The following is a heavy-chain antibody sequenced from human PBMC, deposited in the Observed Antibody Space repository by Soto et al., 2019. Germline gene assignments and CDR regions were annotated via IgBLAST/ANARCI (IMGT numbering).Heavy chain of an antibody. Sequence: QVQLVQSGAEVKKPGASVKVSCKASGYTFTSYDINWVRQATGQGLEWMGWMNPNSGNTGYAQKFQGRGTMTRNTSISTAYMELSSLRSEDTAVYYCAREADYDRLNHYYGMDVWGQGTTVTVSS. CDR1: GYTFTSYD. V-gene: IGHV1-8*01. CDR3: AREADYDRLNHYYGMDV. D-gene: IGHD3-16*01. J-gene: IGHJ6*02. CDR2: MNPNSGNT.